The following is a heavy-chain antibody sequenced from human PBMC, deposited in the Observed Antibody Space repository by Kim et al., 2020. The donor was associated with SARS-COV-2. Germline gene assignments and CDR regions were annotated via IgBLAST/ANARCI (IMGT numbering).Heavy chain of an antibody. CDR3: ARSRDGYSSGPARFDY. D-gene: IGHD6-19*01. CDR1: GYTFTSYY. Sequence: ASVKVSCKASGYTFTSYYMHWVRQAPGQGLEWMGIINPSGGSTSYAQKFQGRVTMTRDTSTSTVYMELSSLRSEDTAVYYCARSRDGYSSGPARFDYCGQGTLVTVSS. J-gene: IGHJ4*02. CDR2: INPSGGST. V-gene: IGHV1-46*01.